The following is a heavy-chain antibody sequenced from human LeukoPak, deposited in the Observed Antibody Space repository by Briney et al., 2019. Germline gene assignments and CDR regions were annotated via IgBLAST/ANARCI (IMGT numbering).Heavy chain of an antibody. CDR3: AREGGMVQGVLPFDY. Sequence: IPSETLSLTCTVSGGSISSYHWSRVRQPAGKGLEWIGRIHTSGSTNYNPSLKSRVTMSVDTSKNQFSMKLSSVTAADTALYYCAREGGMVQGVLPFDYWGQGTLVTVSS. J-gene: IGHJ4*02. CDR2: IHTSGST. V-gene: IGHV4-4*07. CDR1: GGSISSYH. D-gene: IGHD3-10*01.